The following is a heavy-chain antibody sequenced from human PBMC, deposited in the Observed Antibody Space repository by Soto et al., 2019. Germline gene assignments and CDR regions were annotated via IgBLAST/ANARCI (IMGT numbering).Heavy chain of an antibody. D-gene: IGHD1-26*01. V-gene: IGHV3-23*01. J-gene: IGHJ5*01. CDR2: IGGGNPDR. Sequence: DVQLLESGGGLVQPGGSLTLSCAASRFIFSDYAMNWVRQAPGKGLEWVSSIGGGNPDRYYAHSVKGRFIISRDNSKNTRYLKMNSLRDVATAVYYCAKDAVSYNGKWDWFDSWGQATLVTVSS. CDR1: RFIFSDYA. CDR3: AKDAVSYNGKWDWFDS.